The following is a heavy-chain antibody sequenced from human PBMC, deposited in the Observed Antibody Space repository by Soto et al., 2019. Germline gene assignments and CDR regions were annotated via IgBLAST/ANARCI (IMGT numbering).Heavy chain of an antibody. CDR1: GFTFSSYA. V-gene: IGHV3-23*01. J-gene: IGHJ4*02. CDR2: ISGSGGST. Sequence: GGSLRLSCAASGFTFSSYAMSWVRQAPGKGLEWVSAISGSGGSTYYADSVKGRFTISRDNSKNTLYLQMNSLRAEDTAVYYCAKDIPSMVRGVQGVYDYWGQGTLVTVSS. CDR3: AKDIPSMVRGVQGVYDY. D-gene: IGHD3-10*01.